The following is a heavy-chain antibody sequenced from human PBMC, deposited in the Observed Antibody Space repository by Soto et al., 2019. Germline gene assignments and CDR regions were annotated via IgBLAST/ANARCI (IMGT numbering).Heavy chain of an antibody. V-gene: IGHV3-30-3*01. CDR1: GFTFSSYG. Sequence: GGSRRLSWAASGFTFSSYGMHWVRQAPGKGLEWVAVISYDGSNKYYADSVKGRFTISRDNSKDTLYLQMNSLRAEDTAVYYCARVLERGYYYGMDVWGQGTTVTVSS. CDR3: ARVLERGYYYGMDV. D-gene: IGHD1-1*01. J-gene: IGHJ6*02. CDR2: ISYDGSNK.